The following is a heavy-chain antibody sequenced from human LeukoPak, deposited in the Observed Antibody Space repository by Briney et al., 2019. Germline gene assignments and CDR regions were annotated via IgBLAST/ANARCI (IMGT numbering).Heavy chain of an antibody. V-gene: IGHV3-53*01. J-gene: IGHJ4*02. Sequence: GGSLRLPCAASGFVVSSNYLAWVRQAPGEGLEWVSFMYSDNNIYYADSVKGRFTISRDNAKNSLFLQMNSLRAEDTAIYYCVSAVRGSPIDYWGQGTLVSVPS. D-gene: IGHD3-10*01. CDR1: GFVVSSNY. CDR2: MYSDNNI. CDR3: VSAVRGSPIDY.